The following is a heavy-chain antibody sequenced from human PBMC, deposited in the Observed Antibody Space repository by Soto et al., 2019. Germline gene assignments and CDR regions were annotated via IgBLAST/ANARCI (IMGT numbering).Heavy chain of an antibody. V-gene: IGHV4-59*08. CDR2: IYYSGST. J-gene: IGHJ5*02. CDR1: GGSISIYY. CDR3: ARVPDR. Sequence: SDTLSLTCTVSGGSISIYYWSWIRQRPGKGLEWIGYIYYSGSTNYNPSLKSRVTISVDTSKNQFSLKLSSVTAADTAVYYCARVPDRWGQGTLVTVSS. D-gene: IGHD2-2*01.